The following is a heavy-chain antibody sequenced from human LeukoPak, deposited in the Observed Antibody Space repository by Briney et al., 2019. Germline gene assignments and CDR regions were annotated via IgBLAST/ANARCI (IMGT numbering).Heavy chain of an antibody. CDR2: INHDGIEK. CDR1: TTFL. D-gene: IGHD3-9*01. CDR3: TGGDNDY. Sequence: GGSLRLSCAASTTFLMSWVRQAPGKGLEWVATINHDGIEKFYVDSVKGRFTMSKDNAKNSVYLQMNSLRVEDTAVYYCTGGDNDYWGQGTLVTVSS. V-gene: IGHV3-7*01. J-gene: IGHJ4*02.